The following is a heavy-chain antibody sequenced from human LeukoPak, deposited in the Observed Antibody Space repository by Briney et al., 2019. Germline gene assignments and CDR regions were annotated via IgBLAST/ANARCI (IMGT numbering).Heavy chain of an antibody. D-gene: IGHD3-22*01. J-gene: IGHJ6*03. CDR2: IYYSGST. CDR1: GGSISSYY. Sequence: SETLSLTCTVSGGSISSYYWSWIRQPPGKGLEWIGYIYYSGSTNYNPSLKSRVTISVDTSKNQFSLKLSSVTAADTAVYYCARAGYYYDSSRYYYYYMDAWGKGTTVTLCS. CDR3: ARAGYYYDSSRYYYYYMDA. V-gene: IGHV4-59*01.